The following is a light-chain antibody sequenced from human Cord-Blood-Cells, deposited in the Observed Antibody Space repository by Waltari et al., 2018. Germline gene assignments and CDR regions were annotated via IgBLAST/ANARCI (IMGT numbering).Light chain of an antibody. Sequence: EIVMTQSPATPSVSPGERATLSCRASQSVSRNLAWYQQKPGQAPRLLIYGASTRATGIPARFSGSGSGTEFTLTISSLQSEDFAVYYCQQYNNWPRAFGPGTKVDIK. CDR3: QQYNNWPRA. CDR2: GAS. J-gene: IGKJ3*01. CDR1: QSVSRN. V-gene: IGKV3-15*01.